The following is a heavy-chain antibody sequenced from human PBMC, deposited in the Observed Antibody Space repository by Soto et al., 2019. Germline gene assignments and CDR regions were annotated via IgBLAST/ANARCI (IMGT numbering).Heavy chain of an antibody. V-gene: IGHV3-7*01. CDR1: GFTFSSYW. Sequence: GGSLRLSCAASGFTFSSYWMSWVRQAPGKGLEWVANIKQDGSEKYYVDSVKGRFTISRDNAKNSLYLQMNSLRAEDTAVYYCARAIPKYYYYYYYMDVWGKGTTVTVSS. CDR2: IKQDGSEK. CDR3: ARAIPKYYYYYYYMDV. J-gene: IGHJ6*03.